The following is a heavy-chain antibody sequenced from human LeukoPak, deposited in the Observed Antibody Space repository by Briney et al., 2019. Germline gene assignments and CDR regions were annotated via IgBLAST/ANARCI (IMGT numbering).Heavy chain of an antibody. CDR2: VSHRRAT. J-gene: IGHJ6*02. Sequence: PSETLSLTCSASGASINGFFWNWVRQPPEKGLEWIGYVSHRRATTSNPTLKSRVSITIDTSKSQISLTMTSVTAADSALYYCARDHRGSFYTFDLWGPGTTVSVS. CDR1: GASINGFF. V-gene: IGHV4-59*01. CDR3: ARDHRGSFYTFDL. D-gene: IGHD1-26*01.